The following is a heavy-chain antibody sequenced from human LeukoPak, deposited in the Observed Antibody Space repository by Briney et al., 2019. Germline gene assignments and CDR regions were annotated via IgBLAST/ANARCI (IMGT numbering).Heavy chain of an antibody. CDR2: ISSSSSYI. D-gene: IGHD3-10*01. J-gene: IGHJ4*02. CDR1: GFTFSSYS. Sequence: GGSLRLSCAASGFTFSSYSMNWVRQAPGKGLEWVSSISSSSSYIYYADSVKGRFTISRDNAKNSLYLQMNSLRAEDTAVYYCARVDGSRVPAGDYWGQGTLVTVSS. V-gene: IGHV3-21*01. CDR3: ARVDGSRVPAGDY.